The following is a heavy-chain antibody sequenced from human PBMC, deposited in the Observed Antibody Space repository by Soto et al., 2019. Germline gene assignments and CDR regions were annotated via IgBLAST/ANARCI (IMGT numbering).Heavy chain of an antibody. J-gene: IGHJ3*02. D-gene: IGHD6-13*01. CDR2: IFYSGST. Sequence: SETLSLTCTVSGGSISTSAYYWGWIRQPPGKGLEWIGSIFYSGSTNYNPSLKSRLTISVDRSKNQFSLKLSSVTAADTAVYYCARQRIAAAFSDAFDIWGQGTMVTVSS. V-gene: IGHV4-39*01. CDR1: GGSISTSAYY. CDR3: ARQRIAAAFSDAFDI.